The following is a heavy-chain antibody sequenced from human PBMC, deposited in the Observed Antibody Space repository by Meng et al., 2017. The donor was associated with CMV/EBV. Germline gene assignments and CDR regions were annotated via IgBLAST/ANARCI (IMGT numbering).Heavy chain of an antibody. CDR3: ASKSGDYFYGMDV. CDR2: MNPKSGHT. Sequence: ASVKVSCKASGNIFIKYDFQWVRQVAGQGLEWMGWMNPKSGHTGYAQKFQGRLSMTRDTSTSTLYMEVTSLTSEDTAIYYCASKSGDYFYGMDVWGPGTAVTVSS. CDR1: GNIFIKYD. J-gene: IGHJ6*02. D-gene: IGHD1-26*01. V-gene: IGHV1-8*01.